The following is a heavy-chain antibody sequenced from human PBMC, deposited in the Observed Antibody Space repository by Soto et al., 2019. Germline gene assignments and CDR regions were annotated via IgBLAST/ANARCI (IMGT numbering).Heavy chain of an antibody. V-gene: IGHV3-53*04. J-gene: IGHJ5*02. Sequence: EVQLVESGGGLVQPGGSLRLSCAASGFTVSSNYMSWVRQAPGKGLEWVSVIYSGGSTYYADSVKGRFTISRHNSKNTLYLQMNSLRAEDTAVYYCARVQYYYGSGTRAGWFDPWGQGTLVTVSS. CDR2: IYSGGST. CDR1: GFTVSSNY. CDR3: ARVQYYYGSGTRAGWFDP. D-gene: IGHD3-10*01.